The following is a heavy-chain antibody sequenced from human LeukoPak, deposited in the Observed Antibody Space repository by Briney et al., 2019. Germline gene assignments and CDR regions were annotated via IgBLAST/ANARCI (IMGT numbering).Heavy chain of an antibody. CDR2: IYHTGSV. D-gene: IGHD3-3*01. V-gene: IGHV4-4*02. CDR1: GGSINSNYW. J-gene: IGHJ4*02. CDR3: ARHYDFWSAYNY. Sequence: SETLSLTCAVSGGSINSNYWWTWVRQSPGEGLEWIGEIYHTGSVNYNLSLESRVTISRDRSKNQFSLMLRSVTAADTAVYYCARHYDFWSAYNYWGQGILVTVSS.